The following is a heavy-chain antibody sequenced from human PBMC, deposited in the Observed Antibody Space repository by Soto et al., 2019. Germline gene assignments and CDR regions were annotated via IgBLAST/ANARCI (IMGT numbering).Heavy chain of an antibody. CDR2: ISSSSSTI. V-gene: IGHV3-48*02. Sequence: GGSLRLSCAASGFTFSSYSMNWVRQAPGKGLEWVSYISSSSSTIYYADSVKGRFTISRDNAKTSLYLQMNSLRDEDPAVDYCGRDEGRHLWSGFENWGPGTLVTPSS. J-gene: IGHJ4*02. D-gene: IGHD5-18*01. CDR1: GFTFSSYS. CDR3: GRDEGRHLWSGFEN.